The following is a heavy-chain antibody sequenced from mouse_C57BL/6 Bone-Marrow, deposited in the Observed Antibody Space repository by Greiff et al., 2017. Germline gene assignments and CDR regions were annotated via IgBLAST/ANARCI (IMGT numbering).Heavy chain of an antibody. Sequence: VQLQQPGAELVKPGASVKLSCKASGYTFTSYWMQWVKQRPGQGLEWIGEIDPSDSYTNYNQKFKGKATLTVDTSSSTAYMQLSSLTSEDSAVYYCARDLGPIYYYGYYDAMDYWGQGTSVTVSS. CDR2: IDPSDSYT. CDR3: ARDLGPIYYYGYYDAMDY. J-gene: IGHJ4*01. CDR1: GYTFTSYW. D-gene: IGHD1-1*01. V-gene: IGHV1-50*01.